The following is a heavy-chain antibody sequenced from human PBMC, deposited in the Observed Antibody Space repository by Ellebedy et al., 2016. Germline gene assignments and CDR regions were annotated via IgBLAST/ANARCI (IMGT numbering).Heavy chain of an antibody. D-gene: IGHD6-6*01. CDR2: IYYSGST. CDR3: ARASSSSHYYMDV. CDR1: GGSISSSY. V-gene: IGHV4-59*01. Sequence: SETLSLTXTVSGGSISSSYWSWIRQPPGKGLEWIGYIYYSGSTDYNTSLKSRVTISVDTSKNQFSLKLSSVTAADTAVYYCARASSSSHYYMDVWGKGTTVTVSS. J-gene: IGHJ6*03.